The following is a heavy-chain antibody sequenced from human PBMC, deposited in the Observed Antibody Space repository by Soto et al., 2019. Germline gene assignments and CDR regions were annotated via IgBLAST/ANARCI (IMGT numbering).Heavy chain of an antibody. CDR2: ISSSSSTI. D-gene: IGHD3-22*01. Sequence: PGGSLRLSCAASGFTFSSYSMNWVRQAPGKGLEWVSYISSSSSTIYYADSVKGRFTISRDNAKNSLYLQMNSLRDEDTAVYYCARALHWTYDYYDSSGYSGRWGQGTLVTVSS. V-gene: IGHV3-48*02. J-gene: IGHJ4*02. CDR1: GFTFSSYS. CDR3: ARALHWTYDYYDSSGYSGR.